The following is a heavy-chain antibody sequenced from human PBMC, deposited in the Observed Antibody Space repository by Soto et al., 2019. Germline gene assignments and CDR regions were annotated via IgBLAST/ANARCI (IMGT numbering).Heavy chain of an antibody. D-gene: IGHD6-13*01. CDR1: GFTFSSYD. J-gene: IGHJ4*02. CDR2: IGTAGDT. CDR3: ARRAAAGTIDY. V-gene: IGHV3-13*01. Sequence: GGSLRLSCAASGFTFSSYDMHWVRQATGKGLEWVSAIGTAGDTYYPGSVKGRFTISRENAKNSLYLQMNSLRAEDTAVYYCARRAAAGTIDYWGQGTLVTVSS.